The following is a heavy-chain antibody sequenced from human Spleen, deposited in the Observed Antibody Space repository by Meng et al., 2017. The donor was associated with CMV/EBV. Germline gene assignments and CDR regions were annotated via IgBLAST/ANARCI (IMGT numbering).Heavy chain of an antibody. CDR3: ARDTRSGWSLCSDY. CDR2: INQDGGDK. D-gene: IGHD6-19*01. V-gene: IGHV3-7*01. J-gene: IGHJ4*02. CDR1: AFTFSDHW. Sequence: GESLKISCAASAFTFSDHWMSWVRQAPGTGLEWVANINQDGGDKYYVDSVKGRFTISRDNAKNSLYLQMNSLRVEDTGVYYCARDTRSGWSLCSDYWGQGTLVTVSS.